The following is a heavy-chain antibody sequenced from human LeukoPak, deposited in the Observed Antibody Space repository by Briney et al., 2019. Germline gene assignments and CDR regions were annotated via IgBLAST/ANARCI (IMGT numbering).Heavy chain of an antibody. J-gene: IGHJ4*02. D-gene: IGHD2/OR15-2a*01. V-gene: IGHV4-39*07. CDR2: ISDSGNT. CDR3: ARAHTSSCNGGPCPFFLDF. Sequence: PSETLSLTCTVSGGSISSSSYSWGWIRQPPGKGLEWIGTISDSGNTYYNPSLRSRVTISEDTSKNQFSLKLTSLTAADTAVYYCARAHTSSCNGGPCPFFLDFWGQGTLVTVSS. CDR1: GGSISSSSYS.